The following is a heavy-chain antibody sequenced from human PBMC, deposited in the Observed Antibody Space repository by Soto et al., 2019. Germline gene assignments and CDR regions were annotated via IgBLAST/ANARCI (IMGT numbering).Heavy chain of an antibody. D-gene: IGHD3-9*01. Sequence: SETLSLTCAVYGGSFSGYYWSWIRQPPGMGLEWIGEINHSGSTNYNPSLKSRVTISVDTSKNQFSLKLSSVTAADTAVYYCARARGTTTALRYFDWFRSYGMAVWGQGTTVTSP. CDR3: ARARGTTTALRYFDWFRSYGMAV. CDR1: GGSFSGYY. J-gene: IGHJ6*02. CDR2: INHSGST. V-gene: IGHV4-34*01.